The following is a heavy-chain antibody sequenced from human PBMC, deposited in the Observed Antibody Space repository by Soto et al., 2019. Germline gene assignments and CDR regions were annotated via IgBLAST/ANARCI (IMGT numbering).Heavy chain of an antibody. Sequence: GGSLRLSCAASGFTFSSYAMSWVRQAPGKGLEWVSAISGSGGSTYYADSVKGRFTISRDNSKNTLYLQMNSLRAEDTAVYYCARIPRYSFPTSDDLDSWGQGTLVTVSS. V-gene: IGHV3-23*01. CDR2: ISGSGGST. CDR1: GFTFSSYA. CDR3: ARIPRYSFPTSDDLDS. D-gene: IGHD5-18*01. J-gene: IGHJ4*02.